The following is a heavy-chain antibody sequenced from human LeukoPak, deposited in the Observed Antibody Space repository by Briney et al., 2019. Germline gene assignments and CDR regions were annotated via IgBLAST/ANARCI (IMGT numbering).Heavy chain of an antibody. CDR3: ARRVGFYGSGSLNYFDP. Sequence: SETLSLTCTVSGGSISGYYWSWIRQPPGKGLEWIGYIYYSGSTNYNPSLKSRVSISVDTSKNHIALKVTSVTAADTAVYFCARRVGFYGSGSLNYFDPWGQGILVSVSS. V-gene: IGHV4-59*08. J-gene: IGHJ5*01. D-gene: IGHD3-10*01. CDR2: IYYSGST. CDR1: GGSISGYY.